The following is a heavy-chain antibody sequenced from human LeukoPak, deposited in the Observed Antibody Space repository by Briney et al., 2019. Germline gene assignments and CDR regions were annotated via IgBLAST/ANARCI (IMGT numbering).Heavy chain of an antibody. CDR1: GITFSNYN. V-gene: IGHV3-21*01. CDR2: ITSSSSYT. J-gene: IGHJ6*03. CDR3: ARDPYNGAYSEGYYYYYMDV. Sequence: PGGSLRLSCAAPGITFSNYNMNWVRQAPGKGLEWISSITSSSSYTFYADSVKGRFTISRDNAKNSLYLQMNSLGVEDTAIYYCARDPYNGAYSEGYYYYYMDVWGKGTTVTVSS. D-gene: IGHD1-1*01.